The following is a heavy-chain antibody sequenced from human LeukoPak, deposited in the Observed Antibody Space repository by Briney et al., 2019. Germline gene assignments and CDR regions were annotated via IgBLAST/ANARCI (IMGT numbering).Heavy chain of an antibody. CDR3: ARTRSSGYLTFDY. CDR2: IFYSGST. CDR1: GVSISSYY. J-gene: IGHJ4*02. D-gene: IGHD3-22*01. Sequence: SETLSLTCTVSGVSISSYYWSWIRQPPGKGLEWIGYIFYSGSTNYNPSLKSRVTISVDTSKNQFSLKLSSVTAADTAVYYCARTRSSGYLTFDYWGQGILVTVSS. V-gene: IGHV4-59*01.